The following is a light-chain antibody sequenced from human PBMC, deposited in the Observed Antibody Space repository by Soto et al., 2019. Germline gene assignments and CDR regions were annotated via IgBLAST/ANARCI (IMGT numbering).Light chain of an antibody. CDR2: GAS. CDR1: QSVSSSY. CDR3: HPYDSSPLT. J-gene: IGKJ4*01. Sequence: EIVLMQSPGTLSLSPGERATLSCRASQSVSSSYLAWYQQKPGQAPRLLIYGASSRATGIPDRVSGRGSGTDFTLNISRLEPEDFAVYYCHPYDSSPLTFGGGTKVEIK. V-gene: IGKV3-20*01.